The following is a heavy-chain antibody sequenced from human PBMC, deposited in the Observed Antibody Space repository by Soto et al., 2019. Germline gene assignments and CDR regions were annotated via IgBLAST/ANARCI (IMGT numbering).Heavy chain of an antibody. Sequence: QVQLVQSGAEVRKPGSSVKVSCVASGGTFSTSAMNWVRQAPGQGLEWVGGIIPVFGTPTYAQSLQGRVTITVDVSTTTADMELTRLRPEDTAVYYCATQLTGEMDFWGQGTLVIVSS. D-gene: IGHD7-27*01. CDR1: GGTFSTSA. CDR2: IIPVFGTP. V-gene: IGHV1-69*13. J-gene: IGHJ4*02. CDR3: ATQLTGEMDF.